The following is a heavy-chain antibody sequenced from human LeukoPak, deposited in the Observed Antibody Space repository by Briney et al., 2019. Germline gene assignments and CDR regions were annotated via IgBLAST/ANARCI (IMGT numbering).Heavy chain of an antibody. CDR3: ARDPGTMLRRSRRGYDGNYYYMDV. V-gene: IGHV4-61*09. CDR2: IHTSGST. CDR1: GASISSTSYC. D-gene: IGHD3-10*01. J-gene: IGHJ6*03. Sequence: SETLSLTCTVSGASISSTSYCWGWIRQPAGKGLEWIGHIHTSGSTNYNPSLKSRVTISVDTSKNQFSLKLSSVTAADTAVYYCARDPGTMLRRSRRGYDGNYYYMDVWGKGTTVTVSS.